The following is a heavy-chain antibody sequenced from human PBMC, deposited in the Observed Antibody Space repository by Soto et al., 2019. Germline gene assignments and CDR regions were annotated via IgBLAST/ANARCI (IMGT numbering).Heavy chain of an antibody. D-gene: IGHD6-19*01. CDR1: GGTFSSYA. V-gene: IGHV1-69*13. CDR2: IIPIFGTA. CDR3: ARDVREQWLVLSRFDX. J-gene: IGHJ4*02. Sequence: GASVKVSCKASGGTFSSYAISWVRQAPGQGLEWMGGIIPIFGTANYAQKFQGRVTITADESTSTAYMELSSLRSEDTAVYYCARDVREQWLVLSRFDXWGQGTLVTVSS.